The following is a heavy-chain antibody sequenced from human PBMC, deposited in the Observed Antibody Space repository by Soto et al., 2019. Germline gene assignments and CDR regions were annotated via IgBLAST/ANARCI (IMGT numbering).Heavy chain of an antibody. Sequence: QVQLQQWGAGLLKPSETLSLTCAVYGGSFRGYYWSWIRQPPGKGLEWIGEINHSGRTNYNPPLKSRVTISVDTSKNQFSRKLSSVTAADTAVYYCARDPSRTTPFDYWGQGPLVTLSS. V-gene: IGHV4-34*01. J-gene: IGHJ4*02. D-gene: IGHD2-15*01. CDR2: INHSGRT. CDR1: GGSFRGYY. CDR3: ARDPSRTTPFDY.